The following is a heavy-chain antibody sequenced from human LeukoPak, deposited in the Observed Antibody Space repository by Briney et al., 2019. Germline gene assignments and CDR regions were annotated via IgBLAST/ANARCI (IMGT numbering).Heavy chain of an antibody. V-gene: IGHV1-2*02. J-gene: IGHJ4*02. CDR3: ARGGKVAARPCDY. CDR1: GYTFTDYY. Sequence: ASVKVSCKASGYTFTDYYIHWVRQAPGQGLEWMGWINPNSGGTNYAQKFQGRVTMTRDTSISTAYMELSRLRSDDTAVYYCARGGKVAARPCDYWGQGTLVTVSS. CDR2: INPNSGGT. D-gene: IGHD6-6*01.